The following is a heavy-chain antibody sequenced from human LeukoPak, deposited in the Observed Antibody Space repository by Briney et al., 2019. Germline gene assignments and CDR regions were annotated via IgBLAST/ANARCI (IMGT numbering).Heavy chain of an antibody. Sequence: SETLSLTCTVSGGSISSYYWSWIRQPPGKGLEWIGYIYYSGSTNYNPSLKSRVTISVDTSKNQFSLKLSSVTAADTAVYYCAREGYCSSTSCYRDMNWFDPWGQGTLVTVSS. CDR3: AREGYCSSTSCYRDMNWFDP. CDR1: GGSISSYY. J-gene: IGHJ5*02. V-gene: IGHV4-59*12. CDR2: IYYSGST. D-gene: IGHD2-2*02.